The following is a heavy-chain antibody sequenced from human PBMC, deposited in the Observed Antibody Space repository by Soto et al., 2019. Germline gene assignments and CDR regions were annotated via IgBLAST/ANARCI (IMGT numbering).Heavy chain of an antibody. CDR2: INHSGST. J-gene: IGHJ4*02. CDR3: TSGTSGSSGPLY. V-gene: IGHV4-34*01. D-gene: IGHD3-22*01. Sequence: SETLSLTCAVYGGSFNGYYWNWIRQPPGKGLEWIGEINHSGSTNYNPSLKSRVTISVDTSKNQFSLKLSSVTAADTAVYYCTSGTSGSSGPLYWGQGTLVTVS. CDR1: GGSFNGYY.